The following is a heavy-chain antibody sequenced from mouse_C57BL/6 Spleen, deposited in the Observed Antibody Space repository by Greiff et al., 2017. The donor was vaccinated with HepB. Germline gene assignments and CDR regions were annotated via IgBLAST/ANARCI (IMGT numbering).Heavy chain of an antibody. Sequence: LVESGAELVRPGSSVKLSCKASGYTFTSYWMHWVKQRPIQGLEWIGNIDPSDSETHYNQKFKDKATLTVDKSSSTAYMQLSSLTSEDSAVYYCARGVAYFDYWGQGTTLTVSS. CDR2: IDPSDSET. D-gene: IGHD1-1*02. CDR1: GYTFTSYW. J-gene: IGHJ2*01. V-gene: IGHV1-52*01. CDR3: ARGVAYFDY.